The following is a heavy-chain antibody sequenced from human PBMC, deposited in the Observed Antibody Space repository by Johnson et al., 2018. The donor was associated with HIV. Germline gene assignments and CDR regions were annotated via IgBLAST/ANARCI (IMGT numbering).Heavy chain of an antibody. CDR2: IYSGGST. J-gene: IGHJ3*02. CDR1: GFTVSSNY. Sequence: VQLVESGGGLVQPGGSLRLSCAASGFTVSSNYMSWVRQAPGKGLEWVSVIYSGGSTYYADSVKGRFTISRDSSKNTLYLQMNSRSYGDTAKYYCARSPGEAGAFDIWCQGTMVTVSS. V-gene: IGHV3-66*01. D-gene: IGHD3-10*01. CDR3: ARSPGEAGAFDI.